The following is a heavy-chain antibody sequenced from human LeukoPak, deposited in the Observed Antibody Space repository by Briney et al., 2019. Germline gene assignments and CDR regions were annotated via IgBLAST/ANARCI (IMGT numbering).Heavy chain of an antibody. CDR2: ISSSSSYI. CDR1: GFTFSSYS. V-gene: IGHV3-21*04. Sequence: PGGSLRLSCAASGFTFSSYSMNWVRQAPGKGLEWVSSISSSSSYIYYADSVKGRFTISRDNAKNSLYLQMNSLRADDTAVYYCARRARVRMVYFYYFMDIWGKGTTVTVSS. D-gene: IGHD2-8*01. CDR3: ARRARVRMVYFYYFMDI. J-gene: IGHJ6*03.